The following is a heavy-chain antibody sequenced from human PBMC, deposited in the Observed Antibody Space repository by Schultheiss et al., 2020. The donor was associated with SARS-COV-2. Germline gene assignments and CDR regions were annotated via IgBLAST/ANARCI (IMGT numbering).Heavy chain of an antibody. Sequence: SETLSLTCTVSGGSISSSSYYWGWIHQPPGKGLEWIGYIYYSGSTYYNPSLKSRVTISVDTSKNQFSLKLSSVTAADTAVYYCARGRLGYCSSTSCYAEYSSGFRPFDPWGQGTLVTVSS. CDR2: IYYSGST. V-gene: IGHV4-39*07. J-gene: IGHJ5*02. CDR3: ARGRLGYCSSTSCYAEYSSGFRPFDP. D-gene: IGHD2-2*01. CDR1: GGSISSSSYY.